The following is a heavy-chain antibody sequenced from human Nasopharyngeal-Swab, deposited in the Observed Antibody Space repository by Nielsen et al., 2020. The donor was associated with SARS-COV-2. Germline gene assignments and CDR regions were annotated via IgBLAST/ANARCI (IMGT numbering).Heavy chain of an antibody. D-gene: IGHD4-17*01. Sequence: ESWKISCKGSGYSFTSYWISWVRQMPGKGLEWMGRIDPSDSYTNYSPSFQGHVTISADKSIGTAYLQWSSLKASDTAMYYCASPPTGPWGFDIWGQGTMVTVSS. CDR2: IDPSDSYT. CDR1: GYSFTSYW. CDR3: ASPPTGPWGFDI. J-gene: IGHJ3*02. V-gene: IGHV5-10-1*01.